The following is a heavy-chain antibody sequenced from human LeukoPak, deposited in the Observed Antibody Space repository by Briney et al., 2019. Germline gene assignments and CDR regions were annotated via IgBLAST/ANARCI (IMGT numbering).Heavy chain of an antibody. CDR1: RGTFSSYA. CDR2: IIPIFGTA. V-gene: IGHV1-69*13. D-gene: IGHD6-19*01. CDR3: AREGAVAGTGGY. Sequence: GASVKVSCKASRGTFSSYAISWVRQAPGQGLEWMGGIIPIFGTANYAQKFQGSVTITADESTSTAYMELSSLRSEDTAVYYCAREGAVAGTGGYWGQGTLVTVSS. J-gene: IGHJ4*02.